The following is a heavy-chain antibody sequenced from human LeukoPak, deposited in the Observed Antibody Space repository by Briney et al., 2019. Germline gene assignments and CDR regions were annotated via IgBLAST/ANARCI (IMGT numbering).Heavy chain of an antibody. CDR2: ISSSSNYI. CDR1: GLTFSSYA. Sequence: GGSLRLSCAASGLTFSSYAMSWVRQAPGKGLEWLSSISSSSNYIYYADSLKGRFTISRDNAKSSLYLQMNSLRAEDTALYYCARGDTLLLDYWGQGTLVTVSS. CDR3: ARGDTLLLDY. D-gene: IGHD2-15*01. J-gene: IGHJ4*02. V-gene: IGHV3-21*01.